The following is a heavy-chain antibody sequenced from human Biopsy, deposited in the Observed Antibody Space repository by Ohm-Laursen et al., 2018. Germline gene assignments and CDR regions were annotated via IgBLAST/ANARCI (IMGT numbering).Heavy chain of an antibody. CDR3: AREDTNYDLWSGPQNYYYNGMDV. J-gene: IGHJ6*02. D-gene: IGHD3-3*01. V-gene: IGHV1-46*01. Sequence: ASVKVSCKASGYTFTSYYMHWVRQAPGQGLEWMGIINPSGGSTSNTQKFQGRVTMTRDTSTSTVYMELSSLRSEDTAVYYCAREDTNYDLWSGPQNYYYNGMDVWGQGTTVTVSS. CDR1: GYTFTSYY. CDR2: INPSGGST.